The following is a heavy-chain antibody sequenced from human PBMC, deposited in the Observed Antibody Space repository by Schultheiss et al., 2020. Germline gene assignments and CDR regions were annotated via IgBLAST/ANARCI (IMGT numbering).Heavy chain of an antibody. CDR3: ASPLPYSGYAEWGY. D-gene: IGHD5-12*01. V-gene: IGHV4-39*01. J-gene: IGHJ4*02. CDR1: GGSISSSTYY. Sequence: SATLSLTCTVSGGSISSSTYYWGWIRQPPGKGLEWIGSIYTSGSTNYNPSLKSRVTMSVDTSKNQFSLKLSSVTAADTAVYYCASPLPYSGYAEWGYWGQGTLVTVSS. CDR2: IYTSGST.